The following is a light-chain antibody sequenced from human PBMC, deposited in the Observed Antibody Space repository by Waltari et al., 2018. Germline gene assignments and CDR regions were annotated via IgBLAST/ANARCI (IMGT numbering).Light chain of an antibody. Sequence: SYELTQPPSVSVSPGHTARITCSGDALPKQYDYWYQQKPGQDPVLVIYKDSERPSGITKRFSGSSSGTTVTLTISGVQAEDEADYYWQSADSSGTYLFGGGTKLTVL. CDR1: ALPKQY. CDR2: KDS. V-gene: IGLV3-25*02. CDR3: QSADSSGTYL. J-gene: IGLJ2*01.